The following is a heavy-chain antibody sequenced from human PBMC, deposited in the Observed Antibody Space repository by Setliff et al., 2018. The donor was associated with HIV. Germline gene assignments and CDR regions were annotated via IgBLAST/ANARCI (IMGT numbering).Heavy chain of an antibody. CDR3: ARSFGNGNSRLGS. D-gene: IGHD2-8*01. CDR1: GGSLSGYY. J-gene: IGHJ4*02. CDR2: INQSGNT. Sequence: SETLSLTCAVYGGSLSGYYWSWVRQSPGRGLEWIGEINQSGNTNFNPSLKSRLIISVDTSKSQFSLKLTSVTAADTALYYCARSFGNGNSRLGSWGQGTLVTVSS. V-gene: IGHV4-34*01.